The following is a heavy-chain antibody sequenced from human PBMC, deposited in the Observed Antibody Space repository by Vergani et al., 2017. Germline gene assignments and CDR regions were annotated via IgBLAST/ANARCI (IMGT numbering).Heavy chain of an antibody. CDR1: GFTFSSYE. CDR3: AKGGDSSSSGDLDY. Sequence: VQLVESGGGLVKPGGSLRLSCAASGFTFSSYEMNWVRQAPGKGLEWVSYISSSGSTIYYADSVKGRFTISRDNAKNSLYLQMNSLRTEDTALYYCAKGGDSSSSGDLDYWGQGTLVTVSS. V-gene: IGHV3-48*03. CDR2: ISSSGSTI. J-gene: IGHJ4*02. D-gene: IGHD6-6*01.